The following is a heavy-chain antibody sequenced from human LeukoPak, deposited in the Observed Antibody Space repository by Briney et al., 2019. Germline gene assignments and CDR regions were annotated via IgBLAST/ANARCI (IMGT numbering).Heavy chain of an antibody. Sequence: ASVKVSCKATGHTFTSDYMHWVRQAPGQGLEWIGWINPNSGGTSYAQKFQGRVTLTRDTSISTAYMELSRLRSDDTAVYYCATEGKVVPAAMGSDAFDIWGQGTMVTVSS. D-gene: IGHD2-2*01. J-gene: IGHJ3*02. CDR1: GHTFTSDY. CDR3: ATEGKVVPAAMGSDAFDI. CDR2: INPNSGGT. V-gene: IGHV1-2*02.